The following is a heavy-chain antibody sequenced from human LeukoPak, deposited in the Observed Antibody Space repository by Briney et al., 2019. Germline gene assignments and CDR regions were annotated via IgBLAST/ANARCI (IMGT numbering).Heavy chain of an antibody. V-gene: IGHV3-33*08. Sequence: GGSLRLSCAASGFTFSSYAMHWVRQAPGKGLEWVAVIWYDGSNKYYADSVKGRFTISRDNSKNTLYLQVNSLRAEDTAVYYCARGTWGYSRFDYWGQGTLVTVSS. D-gene: IGHD2-21*01. CDR3: ARGTWGYSRFDY. CDR1: GFTFSSYA. J-gene: IGHJ4*02. CDR2: IWYDGSNK.